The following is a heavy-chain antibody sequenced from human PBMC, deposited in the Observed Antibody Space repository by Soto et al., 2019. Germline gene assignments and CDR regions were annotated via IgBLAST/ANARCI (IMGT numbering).Heavy chain of an antibody. CDR2: INHTGGT. Sequence: PSETLSLTCAVYGGSVNGYYWNWIRQPPGKGLEWIGEINHTGGTHYNPSLKSRVTMSADTSKNQFSLRLGSVTAADTAIYYCATRITVFGLLIPPFDHWGQGTQVTVYS. D-gene: IGHD3-3*01. CDR1: GGSVNGYY. CDR3: ATRITVFGLLIPPFDH. J-gene: IGHJ5*02. V-gene: IGHV4-34*01.